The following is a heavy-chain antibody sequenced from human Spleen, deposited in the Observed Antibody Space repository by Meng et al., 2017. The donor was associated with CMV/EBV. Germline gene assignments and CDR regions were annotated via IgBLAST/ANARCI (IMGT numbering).Heavy chain of an antibody. CDR2: INHSGST. Sequence: LTCAVYGGSFSGYYWSWIRQPPGKGLEWIGEINHSGSTNYNPSLKSRVTISVDTSKNQFSLKLSSVTAADTAVYYCARRPAAGPLDVWGQGTTVTVSS. D-gene: IGHD6-13*01. CDR3: ARRPAAGPLDV. CDR1: GGSFSGYY. V-gene: IGHV4-34*01. J-gene: IGHJ6*02.